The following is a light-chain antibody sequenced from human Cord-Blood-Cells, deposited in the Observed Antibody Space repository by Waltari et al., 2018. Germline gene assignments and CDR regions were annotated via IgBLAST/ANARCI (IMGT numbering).Light chain of an antibody. CDR1: QSVSSN. Sequence: EIVMTQSPATLSVSPGERATLSCRASQSVSSNLAWHQQKPGQAPRLLIYGASTRATGIPARFSGSGSGTEFTLTISSLQSEDFAVYYCQQYNNWPPLTFGPGTKVDIK. CDR2: GAS. CDR3: QQYNNWPPLT. V-gene: IGKV3-15*01. J-gene: IGKJ3*01.